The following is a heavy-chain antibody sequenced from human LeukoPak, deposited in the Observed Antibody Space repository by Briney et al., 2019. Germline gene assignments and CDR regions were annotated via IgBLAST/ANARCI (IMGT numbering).Heavy chain of an antibody. CDR3: AKVQFNWGPIDY. CDR2: IDGSGDKT. D-gene: IGHD7-27*01. V-gene: IGHV3-23*01. Sequence: GGSLRLACAASGFTFSNFAIRWVRQVPGKGLEWVSSIDGSGDKTHYPDSVRGRFTVSRDNSKNTLYLQMNSLRVEDTATYFCAKVQFNWGPIDYWGQGTPVIVSS. J-gene: IGHJ4*02. CDR1: GFTFSNFA.